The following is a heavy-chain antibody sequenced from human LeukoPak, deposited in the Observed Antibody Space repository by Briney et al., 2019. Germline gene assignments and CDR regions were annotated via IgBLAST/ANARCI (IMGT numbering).Heavy chain of an antibody. CDR1: GFTFSSYA. D-gene: IGHD2-2*01. J-gene: IGHJ4*02. Sequence: GGSLSLPCAASGFTFSSYAMSWVRQAPGKGLEWVSAISGSGGSTSYADSVKGRFTISRDNSKNTLYLQMNSLRAQDTAVYYCAKVRKEYQLLRWGYYFDYWGQGTLVTVSS. CDR3: AKVRKEYQLLRWGYYFDY. CDR2: ISGSGGST. V-gene: IGHV3-23*01.